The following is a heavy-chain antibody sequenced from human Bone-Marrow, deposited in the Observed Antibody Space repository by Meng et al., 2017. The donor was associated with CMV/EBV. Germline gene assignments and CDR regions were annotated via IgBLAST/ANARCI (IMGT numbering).Heavy chain of an antibody. CDR3: ARDARYFDQ. CDR1: GFRFGEYY. J-gene: IGHJ4*02. V-gene: IGHV3-11*01. Sequence: SCSASGFRFGEYYMSWIRQAPGKGLEWVSYISGSSYAKYYADSVKGRFTISRDNARNSLYLEMNSLRAEDTAFYFCARDARYFDQWGQGILVTVSS. CDR2: ISGSSYAK.